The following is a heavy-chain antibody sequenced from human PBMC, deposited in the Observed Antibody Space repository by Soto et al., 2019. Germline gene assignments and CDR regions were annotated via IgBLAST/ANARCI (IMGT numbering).Heavy chain of an antibody. D-gene: IGHD1-1*01. CDR1: GGSISLNY. Sequence: SETLSLTCTVSGGSISLNYWTWIRQPPGKGLEWIGSVYNSGSTNYNPSLKSRVTISVDTSKNKFSLRLSSVTPADPAVSYFARGRQSYNWNHVGYWGQGTLVTVSS. CDR2: VYNSGST. V-gene: IGHV4-59*01. CDR3: ARGRQSYNWNHVGY. J-gene: IGHJ4*02.